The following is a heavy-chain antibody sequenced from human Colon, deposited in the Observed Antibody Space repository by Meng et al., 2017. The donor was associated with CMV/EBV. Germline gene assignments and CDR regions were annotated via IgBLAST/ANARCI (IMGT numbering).Heavy chain of an antibody. V-gene: IGHV4-39*07. Sequence: SETLSLTCTVSGGAINSKTEYYWAWIRQPPGKGLEWIGSIYESGNTYYNPSLRGRVTMSIDTSMNQFSLRIYYATAADTATYYCARNDIEVRPPAFYYFDSWGQGTLVTVSS. CDR2: IYESGNT. CDR3: ARNDIEVRPPAFYYFDS. D-gene: IGHD2-15*01. CDR1: GGAINSKTEYY. J-gene: IGHJ4*02.